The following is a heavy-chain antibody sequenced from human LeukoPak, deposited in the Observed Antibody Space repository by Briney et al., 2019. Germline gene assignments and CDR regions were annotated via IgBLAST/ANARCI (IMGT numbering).Heavy chain of an antibody. Sequence: SETLSLTCTVSGGSISSSSYYWGWIRQPPGKGLEWIGSIYYSGSTYYNPSLKSRVTISVDTSKNQFSLKLNSVTAADTAVYYCARLPGYGGNIDYWGQGTLVTVSS. V-gene: IGHV4-39*01. J-gene: IGHJ4*02. CDR2: IYYSGST. CDR1: GGSISSSSYY. D-gene: IGHD4-23*01. CDR3: ARLPGYGGNIDY.